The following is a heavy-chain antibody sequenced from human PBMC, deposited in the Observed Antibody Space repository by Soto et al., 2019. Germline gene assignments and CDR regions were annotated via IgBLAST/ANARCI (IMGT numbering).Heavy chain of an antibody. Sequence: SETLSLTCTVSGGSISSYYWSWIRQPAGKGLEWIGHIYSSGSTNYNPSLRSRVTMSVDTSKNQFSLKLNSVTAADKAVYYCERDARMVATGFDTWGQGTLVTVSS. CDR2: IYSSGST. D-gene: IGHD5-12*01. J-gene: IGHJ5*02. V-gene: IGHV4-4*07. CDR3: ERDARMVATGFDT. CDR1: GGSISSYY.